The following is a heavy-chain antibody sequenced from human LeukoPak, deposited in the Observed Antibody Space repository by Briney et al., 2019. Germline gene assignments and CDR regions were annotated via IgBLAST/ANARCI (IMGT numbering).Heavy chain of an antibody. CDR1: GFTFSSYA. CDR2: ISGSGGST. D-gene: IGHD5-18*01. J-gene: IGHJ4*02. CDR3: AKSPRGYSYGDYFDY. Sequence: GGSLRLSCAASGFTFSSYAMSWVRQAPGKGLEWVSAISGSGGSTYYADSVEGRFTISRDNSKNTLYLQMNSLRAEDTAVYYCAKSPRGYSYGDYFDYWGQGTLVTVSS. V-gene: IGHV3-23*01.